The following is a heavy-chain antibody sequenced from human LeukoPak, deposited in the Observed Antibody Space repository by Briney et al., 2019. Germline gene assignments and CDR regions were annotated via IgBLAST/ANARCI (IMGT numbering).Heavy chain of an antibody. Sequence: ASVKVSCKPTGYSFTAYYIFWIRQAPGQGLECMWWINLYNGATKYAQRFHSRVTMTRDTSTSTAYMELSRLRSDDAATYYCATWAGGNEPVASFDYWGQGTLVTVSS. CDR3: ATWAGGNEPVASFDY. D-gene: IGHD1-14*01. J-gene: IGHJ4*02. CDR1: GYSFTAYY. V-gene: IGHV1-2*02. CDR2: INLYNGAT.